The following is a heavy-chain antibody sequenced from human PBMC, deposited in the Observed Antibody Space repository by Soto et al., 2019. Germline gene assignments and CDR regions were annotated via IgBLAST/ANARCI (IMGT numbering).Heavy chain of an antibody. D-gene: IGHD3-3*01. CDR2: IYSGGST. J-gene: IGHJ4*02. CDR3: AKEAGRYDFWSGYSY. CDR1: GFTVSSNY. V-gene: IGHV3-53*01. Sequence: GGSLRLSCAASGFTVSSNYMSWVRQAPGKWLEWVSVIYSGGSTYYADSVKGRFTISRDNSKNTLYLQMNSLRAEDTAVYYCAKEAGRYDFWSGYSYWGQGXLVTVYS.